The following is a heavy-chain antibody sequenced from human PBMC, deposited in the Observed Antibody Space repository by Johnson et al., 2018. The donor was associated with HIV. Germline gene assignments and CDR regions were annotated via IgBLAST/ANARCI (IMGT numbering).Heavy chain of an antibody. CDR1: GFTVSSNY. CDR3: AKDRAYYYGAGISGNAFDS. V-gene: IGHV3-9*01. J-gene: IGHJ3*02. D-gene: IGHD3-10*01. CDR2: ISWNSGSI. Sequence: VQLVESGGGLIQPGGSLRLSCAASGFTVSSNYMSWVRQAPGKGLEWVSGISWNSGSIGYADSVKGRFTISRDNAKNSLYLQMNSLRAEDTALYYCAKDRAYYYGAGISGNAFDSWGQGTMVTVSS.